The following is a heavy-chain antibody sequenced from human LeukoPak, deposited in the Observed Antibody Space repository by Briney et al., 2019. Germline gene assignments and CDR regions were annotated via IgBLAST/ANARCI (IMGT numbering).Heavy chain of an antibody. Sequence: SETLSLTCTVSGGSISSGDYYWSWIRQPPGKGLEWIGYIYYSGSTYYNPSLKSRVTISVDTSKNQFSLKLSSVTAADTAVYYCARDLTYYDILTGYFNGYAFDIWGQGTMATVSS. CDR1: GGSISSGDYY. V-gene: IGHV4-30-4*01. J-gene: IGHJ3*02. CDR2: IYYSGST. CDR3: ARDLTYYDILTGYFNGYAFDI. D-gene: IGHD3-9*01.